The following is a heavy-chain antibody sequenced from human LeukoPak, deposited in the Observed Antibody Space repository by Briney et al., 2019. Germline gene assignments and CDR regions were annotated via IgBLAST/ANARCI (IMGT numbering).Heavy chain of an antibody. CDR2: IYYSGST. CDR1: GGSISSYY. J-gene: IGHJ4*02. V-gene: IGHV4-59*12. D-gene: IGHD3-16*01. Sequence: SETLSLTCTVSGGSISSYYWSWIRQPPGKGLEWIGYIYYSGSTNYNPSLKSRVTISVDTSKNQFSLKLSSVTAADTAVYYCAREHPRGEVDDFDYWGQGTLVTVSS. CDR3: AREHPRGEVDDFDY.